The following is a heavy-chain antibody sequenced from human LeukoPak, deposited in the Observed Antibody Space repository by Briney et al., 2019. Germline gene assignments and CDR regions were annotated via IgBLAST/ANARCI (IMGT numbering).Heavy chain of an antibody. CDR3: ARTYYYDSSGYSNFDY. Sequence: GESLQISCKGSGYSFTSYWIGWVRQMPGKGLEWMGIIYPGDSDTRYSPSFQGQVTISADKSISTAYLQWSSLKASDTAMYYCARTYYYDSSGYSNFDYWGQGTLVTVSS. V-gene: IGHV5-51*01. CDR1: GYSFTSYW. D-gene: IGHD3-22*01. CDR2: IYPGDSDT. J-gene: IGHJ4*01.